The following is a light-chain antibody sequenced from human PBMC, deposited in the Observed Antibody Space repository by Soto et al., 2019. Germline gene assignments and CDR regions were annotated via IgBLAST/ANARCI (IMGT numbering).Light chain of an antibody. Sequence: EIVLTQSPGTLSLSPGERATLSCRASQSVSSNYCVWYQQKPGQAPRPLIYGASTRATGIPDRFSGSRSGTDFTRTISRLEAEDFAVYYCQQYAGSSYTFGQGTKPEIK. CDR3: QQYAGSSYT. V-gene: IGKV3-20*01. J-gene: IGKJ2*01. CDR1: QSVSSNY. CDR2: GAS.